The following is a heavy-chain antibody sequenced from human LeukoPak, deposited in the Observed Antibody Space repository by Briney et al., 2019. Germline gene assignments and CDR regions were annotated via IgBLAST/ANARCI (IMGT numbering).Heavy chain of an antibody. V-gene: IGHV4-59*01. D-gene: IGHD1-26*01. CDR3: ARDGDSGSYGWFDP. J-gene: IGHJ5*02. Sequence: PSETLSLTCTVSGGSISTNYWSWIRQPPGKGLEWIGYFSYTGSTNYNPSLKSRVIISVNTSKNQFSLKLSSVTAADTAVYYCARDGDSGSYGWFDPWGQGTLVTVSS. CDR2: FSYTGST. CDR1: GGSISTNY.